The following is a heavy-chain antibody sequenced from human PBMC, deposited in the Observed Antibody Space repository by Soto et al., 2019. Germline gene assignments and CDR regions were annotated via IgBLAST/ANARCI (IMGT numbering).Heavy chain of an antibody. CDR3: ARQGWVATINFAY. D-gene: IGHD5-12*01. V-gene: IGHV4-39*01. J-gene: IGHJ4*02. CDR1: GGSISSSSYY. CDR2: IYYSGST. Sequence: PSETLSLTCTVSGGSISSSSYYWGWIRQPPGKGLEWIGSIYYSGSTYYNPSLKSRVTISVDTSKNQFSLKLSSVTAADTAVYYCARQGWVATINFAYWGQGTLVTVSS.